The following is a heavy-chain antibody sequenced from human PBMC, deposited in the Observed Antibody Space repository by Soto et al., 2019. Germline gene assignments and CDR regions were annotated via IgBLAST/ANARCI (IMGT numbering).Heavy chain of an antibody. CDR3: AKIPSLYDYGDYVLGY. CDR2: ISYDGSNK. J-gene: IGHJ4*02. V-gene: IGHV3-30*18. D-gene: IGHD4-17*01. Sequence: VAVISYDGSNKYYADSVKGRFTISRDNSKNTLYLQINSLRAEDTAVYYCAKIPSLYDYGDYVLGYWGQGTLVTVSS.